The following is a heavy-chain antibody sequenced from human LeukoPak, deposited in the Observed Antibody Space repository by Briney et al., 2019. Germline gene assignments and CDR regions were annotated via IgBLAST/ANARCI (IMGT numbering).Heavy chain of an antibody. CDR2: FDPEDGET. J-gene: IGHJ5*02. CDR1: GYTLTELS. V-gene: IGHV1-24*01. D-gene: IGHD1-26*01. CDR3: ARAPLYSGSYYLWFDP. Sequence: RASVKVSCKVSGYTLTELSMHWVRQAPGKGLEWMGGFDPEDGETIYAQKFQGRVTMTEDTSTDTAYMELRSLRSDDTAVYYCARAPLYSGSYYLWFDPWGQGTLVTVSS.